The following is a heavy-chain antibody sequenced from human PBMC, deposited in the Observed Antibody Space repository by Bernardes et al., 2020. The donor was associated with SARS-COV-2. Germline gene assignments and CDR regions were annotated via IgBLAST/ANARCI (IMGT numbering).Heavy chain of an antibody. V-gene: IGHV4-59*01. CDR3: ARLLGSAGWYEGPDY. J-gene: IGHJ4*02. CDR2: MYHDGSI. Sequence: SETLSLTYTVSGGSISSYYWSWIRQSPGKGLQWIGFMYHDGSINYNPSLRSRVAISKGTSENQFSLRLSSVTAADTAVYYCARLLGSAGWYEGPDYWGQGTLVTVSS. D-gene: IGHD6-19*01. CDR1: GGSISSYY.